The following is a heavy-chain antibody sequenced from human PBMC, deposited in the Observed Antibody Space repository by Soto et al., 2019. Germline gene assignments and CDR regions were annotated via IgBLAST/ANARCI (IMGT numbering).Heavy chain of an antibody. Sequence: WGSLRLSCAASGFPFSRHGMHWVRQAPGKGLEWVAVVWHDGNNEYYADSVKGRFTISRDNSKNTLFLQMNSLRADDTAVYYCARSWGLDGRYFAFLDNWAQGTPVTVSS. CDR2: VWHDGNNE. D-gene: IGHD1-26*01. CDR1: GFPFSRHG. CDR3: ARSWGLDGRYFAFLDN. V-gene: IGHV3-33*01. J-gene: IGHJ4*02.